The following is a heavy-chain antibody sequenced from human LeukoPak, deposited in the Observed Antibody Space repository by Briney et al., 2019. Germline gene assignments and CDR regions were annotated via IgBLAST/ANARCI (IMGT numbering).Heavy chain of an antibody. CDR2: IYYTGSS. CDR3: AAWRRRIEYPFDY. Sequence: SETLSLTCSVSGGSIRSSDDYWGFVRQTPGKGLEWMGSIYYTGSSHYNPSLKSRATISEDTSKNQFSLKLSSVTAADTAVYYCAAWRRRIEYPFDYWGQGTLVTVSS. D-gene: IGHD2-2*01. J-gene: IGHJ4*02. V-gene: IGHV4-39*07. CDR1: GGSIRSSDDY.